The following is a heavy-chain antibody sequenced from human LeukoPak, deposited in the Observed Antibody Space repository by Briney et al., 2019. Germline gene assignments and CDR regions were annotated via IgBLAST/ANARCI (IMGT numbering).Heavy chain of an antibody. Sequence: GESLKISCKGSGYSFNTYWIGWVRQMPGKGLEWMGIIYPGDSDARYSPSFRGQVTFSADKSISTAYLQWSSLKASDTAMYYCARHDVAAAGRYYYYYYMDVWGKGTTVTVSS. CDR2: IYPGDSDA. V-gene: IGHV5-51*01. CDR3: ARHDVAAAGRYYYYYYMDV. CDR1: GYSFNTYW. D-gene: IGHD6-13*01. J-gene: IGHJ6*03.